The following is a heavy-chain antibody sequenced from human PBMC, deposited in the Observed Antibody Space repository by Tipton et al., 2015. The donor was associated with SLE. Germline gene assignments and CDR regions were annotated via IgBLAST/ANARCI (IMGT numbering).Heavy chain of an antibody. Sequence: SLRLSCAASGFTFSSYGMHWVRQAPGKGLEWAAVIWYDGSNKYYADSVKGRFTISRDNSKNTLYLQMNSLRAEDTAVYYCARDRVATITGGFDYWGQGTLVTVSS. CDR1: GFTFSSYG. V-gene: IGHV3-33*01. CDR3: ARDRVATITGGFDY. D-gene: IGHD5-12*01. CDR2: IWYDGSNK. J-gene: IGHJ4*02.